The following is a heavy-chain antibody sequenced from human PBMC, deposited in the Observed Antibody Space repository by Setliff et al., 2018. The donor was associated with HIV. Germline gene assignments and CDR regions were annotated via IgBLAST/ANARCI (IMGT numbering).Heavy chain of an antibody. Sequence: ASVKVSCKASGYTFNDYFINWVRQAHGQGLEWMGWINPKTGDTHFPRKFQGRVTTTSDTSFNTAYMELGRLRSDDTAVYYCARAPMIRYTSGGLDYWGQGTQVTVSS. V-gene: IGHV1-2*02. CDR3: ARAPMIRYTSGGLDY. CDR2: INPKTGDT. J-gene: IGHJ4*02. D-gene: IGHD1-20*01. CDR1: GYTFNDYF.